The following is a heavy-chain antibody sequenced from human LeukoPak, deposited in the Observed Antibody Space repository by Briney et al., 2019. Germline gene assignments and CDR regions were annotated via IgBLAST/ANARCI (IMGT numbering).Heavy chain of an antibody. D-gene: IGHD7-27*01. J-gene: IGHJ4*02. CDR2: INSDGSWT. CDR3: ARVTGEENNESQYRPLDF. CDR1: GNYW. Sequence: PGGSLRLSCAASGNYWMHWVRQAPGKGLVWVSHINSDGSWTSYADSVKGRFTISKDNAKNTVYLQMNSLRAEDTAIYYCARVTGEENNESQYRPLDFWGQGTLVTVSS. V-gene: IGHV3-74*01.